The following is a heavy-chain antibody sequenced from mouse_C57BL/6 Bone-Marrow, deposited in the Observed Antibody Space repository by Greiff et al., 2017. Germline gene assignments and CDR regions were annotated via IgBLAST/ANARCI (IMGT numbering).Heavy chain of an antibody. J-gene: IGHJ3*01. CDR2: IDPNSGGT. D-gene: IGHD1-1*01. Sequence: QVQLQQPGAELVKPGASVKLSCKASGYSFTSYWMHWVKQRPGRGLEWIGRIDPNSGGTKYNEKFKSKATLTVDKSSSTAYMQLSSLTAEDSAVYYCASDYYGSSFPAWFAYWGQGTLVTVSA. CDR1: GYSFTSYW. V-gene: IGHV1-72*01. CDR3: ASDYYGSSFPAWFAY.